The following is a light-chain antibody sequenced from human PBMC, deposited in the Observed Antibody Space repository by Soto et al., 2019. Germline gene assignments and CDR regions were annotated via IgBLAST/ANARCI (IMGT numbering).Light chain of an antibody. V-gene: IGKV1-39*01. Sequence: DIQMTQSPSSLSASVGDRVTITCRASQSISSYLNWYQQKPGKAPKLLIYAASSLQSGVPSRFSGSGSGTDFTLTIISLQPEDFATYYCQQSYSTRRTFGPGTKVDIK. CDR1: QSISSY. CDR3: QQSYSTRRT. CDR2: AAS. J-gene: IGKJ3*01.